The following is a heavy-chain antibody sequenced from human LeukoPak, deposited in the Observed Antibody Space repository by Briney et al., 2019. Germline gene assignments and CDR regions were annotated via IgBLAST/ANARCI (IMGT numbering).Heavy chain of an antibody. D-gene: IGHD1-1*01. CDR2: IYHSGST. V-gene: IGHV4-4*02. Sequence: SETLSLTCAVSGASISSPNWWSWVRQPPGKGLEWIGEIYHSGSTNYNPSLESRATISVDRSKNQFSLKLNSVTAADTAVYYCARAAVPERANWFDPWGQGTPVTVSS. CDR1: GASISSPNW. J-gene: IGHJ5*02. CDR3: ARAAVPERANWFDP.